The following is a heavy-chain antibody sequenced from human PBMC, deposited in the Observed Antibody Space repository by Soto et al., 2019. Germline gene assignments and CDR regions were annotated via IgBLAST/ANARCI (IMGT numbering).Heavy chain of an antibody. V-gene: IGHV4-31*03. CDR2: IYYTENT. J-gene: IGHJ2*01. CDR3: ARPTSRFSHWYFDL. Sequence: QVQLQESGPGLVKPSQTLSLMCTVSGGSISSSGYYWSWIRQHPGKGLEWIGYIYYTENTYYNPSLKSRVTISVDTSTNQFSLKLNSVTAADTAIYYCARPTSRFSHWYFDLWGRGTLVTVSS. CDR1: GGSISSSGYY. D-gene: IGHD3-3*01.